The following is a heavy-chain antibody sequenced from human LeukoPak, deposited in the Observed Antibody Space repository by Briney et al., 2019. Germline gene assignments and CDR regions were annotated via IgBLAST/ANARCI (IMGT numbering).Heavy chain of an antibody. D-gene: IGHD6-13*01. CDR3: ASSSWLRDSNFDN. CDR1: GASINSGLYY. V-gene: IGHV4-61*02. CDR2: INTSGNT. Sequence: SQTLSLTCTVSGASINSGLYYWNWIRQPAGKGLEWIGRINTSGNTNYNPSLKSRVTMSVVASKNQFSLKSSSVTAADTAVYYCASSSWLRDSNFDNWGQGTLVTVSP. J-gene: IGHJ4*02.